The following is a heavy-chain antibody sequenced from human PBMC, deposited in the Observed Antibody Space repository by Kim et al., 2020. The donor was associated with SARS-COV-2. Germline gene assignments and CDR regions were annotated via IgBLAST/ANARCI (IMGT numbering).Heavy chain of an antibody. CDR1: GYTFTSYD. J-gene: IGHJ5*02. D-gene: IGHD3-10*01. V-gene: IGHV1-8*01. CDR2: MNPNSGNT. Sequence: ASVKVSCKASGYTFTSYDINWVRQATEQGLEWMGWMNPNSGNTGYAQKFQGRVTMTRNTSISTAYMELSSLRSEDTAVYFCAREGGVVRGGPFDPWGQGTLVTVSS. CDR3: AREGGVVRGGPFDP.